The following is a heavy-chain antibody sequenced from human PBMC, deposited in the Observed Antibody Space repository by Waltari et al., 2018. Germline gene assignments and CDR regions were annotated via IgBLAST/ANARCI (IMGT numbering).Heavy chain of an antibody. J-gene: IGHJ4*02. CDR1: GGSISSSSYY. CDR3: ARGGIAVAGPGWY. Sequence: QLQPQESGPGLVKPSETLSLTCTVSGGSISSSSYYWGWIRQPPGKGLEWIGSIYYSGSTYYNPSLKSRVTISVDTSKNQFSLKLSSVTAADTAVYYCARGGIAVAGPGWYWGQGTLVTVSS. CDR2: IYYSGST. V-gene: IGHV4-39*07. D-gene: IGHD6-19*01.